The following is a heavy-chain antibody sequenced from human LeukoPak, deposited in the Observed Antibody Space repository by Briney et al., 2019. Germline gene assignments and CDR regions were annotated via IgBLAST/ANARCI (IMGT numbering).Heavy chain of an antibody. CDR3: AKGWYYYDSSGYNPFDY. CDR2: IKQDGSEK. Sequence: PGGSLRLSCAASGFTFSSYWMSWVRQAPGKGLEWVANIKQDGSEKYYVDPVKGRFTISRDNAKNSLYLQLNSLRAEDTAVYYCAKGWYYYDSSGYNPFDYWGQGTLVTVSS. V-gene: IGHV3-7*01. D-gene: IGHD3-22*01. CDR1: GFTFSSYW. J-gene: IGHJ4*02.